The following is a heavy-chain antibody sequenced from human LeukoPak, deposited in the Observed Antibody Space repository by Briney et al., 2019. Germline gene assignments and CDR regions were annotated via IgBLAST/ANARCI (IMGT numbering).Heavy chain of an antibody. CDR2: IYYSGST. J-gene: IGHJ4*02. Sequence: SETLSLTCTVSGGSISSYYWSWIRQPPGKGLEWIGYIYYSGSTNYNPSLKSRVTISVDTSKNQFSLKLSPVTAADTAVYYCARLTPYYDFWSGYYYNYFDYWGQGTLVTVSS. D-gene: IGHD3-3*01. V-gene: IGHV4-59*08. CDR1: GGSISSYY. CDR3: ARLTPYYDFWSGYYYNYFDY.